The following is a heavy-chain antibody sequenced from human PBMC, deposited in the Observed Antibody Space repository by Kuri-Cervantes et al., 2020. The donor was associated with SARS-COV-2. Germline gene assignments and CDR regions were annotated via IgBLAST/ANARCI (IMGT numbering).Heavy chain of an antibody. CDR3: ASTFLNFWSGYYEDV. CDR1: GFTFDDYG. J-gene: IGHJ6*04. Sequence: LSLTCAASGFTFDDYGMSWVRQAPGKGLEWVANIDQDGSEQYYVDSVKGRFSISRDNAKKSLYLQMNSLRAEDTAVYYCASTFLNFWSGYYEDVWGKGTTVTVSS. V-gene: IGHV3-7*01. CDR2: IDQDGSEQ. D-gene: IGHD3-3*01.